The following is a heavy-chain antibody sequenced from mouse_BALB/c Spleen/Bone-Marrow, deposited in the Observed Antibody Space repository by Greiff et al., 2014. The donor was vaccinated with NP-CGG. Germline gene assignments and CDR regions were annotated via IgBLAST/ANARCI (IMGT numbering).Heavy chain of an antibody. J-gene: IGHJ1*01. CDR2: INPGNGRT. V-gene: IGHV1S81*02. CDR3: ARWGKGYSDV. Sequence: QVQLQQSGAELVKPGASVKLSCKASGYNFISYWIHWVKQRPGQGLEWIGEINPGNGRTNYNEKFKNKATLTIDKSSSTAYMQLSRLTSEDSAVYYCARWGKGYSDVWGAGTTVTVSS. CDR1: GYNFISYW. D-gene: IGHD1-3*01.